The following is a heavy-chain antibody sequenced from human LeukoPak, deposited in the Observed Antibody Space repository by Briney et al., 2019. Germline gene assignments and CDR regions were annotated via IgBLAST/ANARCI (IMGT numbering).Heavy chain of an antibody. CDR1: GFTFRNYA. Sequence: AGGSLRLSCAASGFTFRNYAMSWVRQAPGKGLEWVSAIFGNGFSTYYADSVQGRFTISRDNSKNTLYLQMNSLRAEDTALYYCTKWGDYDGSTGYYDSDYWGQGTLVTVSS. V-gene: IGHV3-23*01. J-gene: IGHJ4*02. D-gene: IGHD3-9*01. CDR2: IFGNGFST. CDR3: TKWGDYDGSTGYYDSDY.